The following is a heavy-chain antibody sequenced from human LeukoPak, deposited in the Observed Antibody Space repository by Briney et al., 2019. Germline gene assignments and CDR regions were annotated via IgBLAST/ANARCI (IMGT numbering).Heavy chain of an antibody. V-gene: IGHV1-18*01. CDR1: GYTFTTYG. Sequence: ASVKVSCKASGYTFTTYGISWVRQAPGQGLEWMGWISAYNGNTNYAQKLQGRVTMTTDTSTSTAYMELSSLRSEDTAVYYCARKSNVDYYDSSGPFDYWGQGTLVTVSS. J-gene: IGHJ4*02. D-gene: IGHD3-22*01. CDR3: ARKSNVDYYDSSGPFDY. CDR2: ISAYNGNT.